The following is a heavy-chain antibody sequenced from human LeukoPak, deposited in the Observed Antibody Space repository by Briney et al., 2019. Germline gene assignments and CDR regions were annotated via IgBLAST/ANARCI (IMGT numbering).Heavy chain of an antibody. V-gene: IGHV3-11*06. D-gene: IGHD6-13*01. J-gene: IGHJ1*01. CDR2: ISSSSYT. CDR1: GFTFSDYY. Sequence: GGSLRLSCAASGFTFSDYYMSWIRQAPGKGLEWVSYISSSSYTNYADSVKGRFTISRDNAKNSLYLQMNSLRAEDTAVYYCARGSWYRAEYFQHWGQGTLVTVSS. CDR3: ARGSWYRAEYFQH.